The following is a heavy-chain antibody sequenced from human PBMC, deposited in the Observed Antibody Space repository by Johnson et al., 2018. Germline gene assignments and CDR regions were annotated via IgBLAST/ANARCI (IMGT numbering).Heavy chain of an antibody. CDR3: ARDSPGGGWPLDACEI. CDR2: ISSSSSYI. CDR1: GFTFSSYS. Sequence: EVQLLESGGGLVKPGGSLRLSCAASGFTFSSYSMNWVRQAPGKGLEWVSSISSSSSYIYYADSVKGRFTISRDNAKTSLYLQMDSLRARDTAVYYGARDSPGGGWPLDACEIWGQGTMVTVSS. J-gene: IGHJ3*02. D-gene: IGHD6-19*01. V-gene: IGHV3-21*06.